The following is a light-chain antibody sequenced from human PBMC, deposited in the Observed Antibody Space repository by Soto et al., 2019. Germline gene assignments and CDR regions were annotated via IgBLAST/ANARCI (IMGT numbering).Light chain of an antibody. CDR2: GAS. V-gene: IGKV3-20*01. Sequence: IVVTKSPGTLSLSPEERATLSCRASQTFSNSFLSWFQQIPGQAPRLLIYGASMRATGIPDRFSGSGSGTDFTLTISRLEPEDFALYYCQQCGIPPIPFAQGTRLEI. CDR1: QTFSNSF. J-gene: IGKJ5*01. CDR3: QQCGIPPIP.